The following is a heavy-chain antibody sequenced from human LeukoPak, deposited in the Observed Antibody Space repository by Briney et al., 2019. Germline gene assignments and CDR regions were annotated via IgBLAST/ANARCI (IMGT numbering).Heavy chain of an antibody. Sequence: PGGSLRLSCAASGFTFSTYWMTWVRQAPGKGLGWAANINRDASEKNYVDSVKGRFTISRDNAKNSLYLQMNNLRAEDTTVYYCAPYFPDRGSWGQGTLVTVSS. CDR1: GFTFSTYW. V-gene: IGHV3-7*01. CDR2: INRDASEK. J-gene: IGHJ5*02. CDR3: APYFPDRGS. D-gene: IGHD2/OR15-2a*01.